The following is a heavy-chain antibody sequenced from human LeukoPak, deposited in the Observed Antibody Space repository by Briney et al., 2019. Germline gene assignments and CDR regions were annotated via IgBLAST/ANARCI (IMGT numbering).Heavy chain of an antibody. V-gene: IGHV4-4*07. Sequence: SETLSLTCTVSGGSISSYYWSWIRQPAGKGLEWIGRIYTSGSTNYNPSLKSRVTMSVDTSKNQFSLKLSSVTAADTAVYYCARDVPYYHDSNGAFDIWGQGTMVTVSS. D-gene: IGHD3-22*01. CDR2: IYTSGST. CDR1: GGSISSYY. J-gene: IGHJ3*02. CDR3: ARDVPYYHDSNGAFDI.